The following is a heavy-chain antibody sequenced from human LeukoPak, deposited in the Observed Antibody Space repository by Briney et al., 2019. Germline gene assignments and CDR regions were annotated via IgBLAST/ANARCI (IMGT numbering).Heavy chain of an antibody. Sequence: GGSLRLSCAASVFSFYNYGMHWLRQTPGKGLESVAFTRYDGTIKDYADSVKGRFTISRDNSQNVLHLQMKSLRTEDTAVYYCAKELLLGYFYMDVWGKGTTVIVSS. CDR2: TRYDGTIK. V-gene: IGHV3-30*02. CDR3: AKELLLGYFYMDV. CDR1: VFSFYNYG. J-gene: IGHJ6*03. D-gene: IGHD2-15*01.